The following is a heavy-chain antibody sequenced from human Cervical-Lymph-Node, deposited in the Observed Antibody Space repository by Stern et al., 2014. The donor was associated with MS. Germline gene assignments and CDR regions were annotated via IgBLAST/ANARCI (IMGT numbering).Heavy chain of an antibody. CDR3: AREGSSGSYYFDY. V-gene: IGHV4-31*03. CDR2: IYYSGST. J-gene: IGHJ4*02. CDR1: GGSISTGGYY. Sequence: QVQLVVSGPGLVKPSQTLSLTCTVSGGSISTGGYYWSWIRQHPGKGLEXIGSIYYSGSTSYNPSLKSRLTISVDTSKNQFSLKLSSVTAADTAVYYCAREGSSGSYYFDYWGQGTLVSVSS. D-gene: IGHD3-22*01.